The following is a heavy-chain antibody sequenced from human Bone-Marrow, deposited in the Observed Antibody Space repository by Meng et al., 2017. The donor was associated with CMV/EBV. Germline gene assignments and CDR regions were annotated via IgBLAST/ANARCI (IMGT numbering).Heavy chain of an antibody. V-gene: IGHV1-2*02. CDR2: INPNSGGT. D-gene: IGHD3-9*01. CDR3: ATISKGYYYYGMDV. CDR1: GYTFTGYY. J-gene: IGHJ6*02. Sequence: ASVKVSCKASGYTFTGYYMHWVRQAPGQGLEWMGWINPNSGGTNYAQKFQGRVTMTRDTSISTAYMELSRLRSDDTAVYYCATISKGYYYYGMDVWGQGPTVTVSS.